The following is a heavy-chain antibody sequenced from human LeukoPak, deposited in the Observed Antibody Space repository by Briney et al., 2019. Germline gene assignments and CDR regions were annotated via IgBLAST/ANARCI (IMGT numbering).Heavy chain of an antibody. Sequence: GGSLRLSCAASGVTLSNYWMHWVRQAPGKGLVWVSRINSDWSTTDYADSVKGRFTISRDNAKNTLYMQMNSLRDEDTAVYYCVRAYDQWGQGTLVTVSS. CDR1: GVTLSNYW. D-gene: IGHD3-3*01. J-gene: IGHJ4*02. V-gene: IGHV3-74*01. CDR3: VRAYDQ. CDR2: INSDWSTT.